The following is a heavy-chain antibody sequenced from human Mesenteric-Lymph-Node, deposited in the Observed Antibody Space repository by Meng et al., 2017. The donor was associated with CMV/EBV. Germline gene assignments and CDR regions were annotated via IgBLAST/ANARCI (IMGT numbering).Heavy chain of an antibody. V-gene: IGHV3-23*01. Sequence: GGSLRLSCVASGFSFANYAMSWVRQTPGKGLEWVSAISSSGGSTYYADSLKGRFTISRDNSKNTLYLQMDSLRADDTAVYYCAKISIAIFGVVTPAHFDYWGQGTLVTVSS. CDR2: ISSSGGST. CDR1: GFSFANYA. CDR3: AKISIAIFGVVTPAHFDY. J-gene: IGHJ4*02. D-gene: IGHD3-3*01.